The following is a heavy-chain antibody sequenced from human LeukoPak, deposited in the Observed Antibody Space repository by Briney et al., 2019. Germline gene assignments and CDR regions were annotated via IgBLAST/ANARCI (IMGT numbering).Heavy chain of an antibody. J-gene: IGHJ4*02. D-gene: IGHD3-22*01. CDR1: GYTFTSYD. Sequence: ASVKVSCKASGYTFTSYDINWVRQATGQGLEWMGWMNPNSGNTGYAQKFQERVTITRDMSTSTAYMELSSLRSEDTAVYYCAASYYYDNSGYYSLDYWGQGTLVTVSS. CDR2: MNPNSGNT. V-gene: IGHV1-8*01. CDR3: AASYYYDNSGYYSLDY.